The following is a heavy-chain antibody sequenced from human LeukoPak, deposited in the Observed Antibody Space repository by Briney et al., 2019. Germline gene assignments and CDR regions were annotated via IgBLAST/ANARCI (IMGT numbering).Heavy chain of an antibody. CDR3: VRDGTANSGNYGHWFDS. D-gene: IGHD1-26*01. V-gene: IGHV3-48*03. Sequence: GGSLRLSCAASGFSFSSYEMNWVRQAPGRGLELISYISSSGSHISYADSVKGRFTVSRDNTKNSLYLQLSSLRDEDTAVYYCVRDGTANSGNYGHWFDSWGLGTLVTVSS. CDR1: GFSFSSYE. J-gene: IGHJ5*01. CDR2: ISSSGSHI.